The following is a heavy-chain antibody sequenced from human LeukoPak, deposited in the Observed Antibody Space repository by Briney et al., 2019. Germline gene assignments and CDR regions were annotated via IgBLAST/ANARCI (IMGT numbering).Heavy chain of an antibody. V-gene: IGHV1-46*01. CDR1: GYTFTSYY. CDR2: INPSGGST. J-gene: IGHJ4*02. Sequence: ASVKVSCKASGYTFTSYYMHWVRQAPGQGLEWMGIINPSGGSTSYAQKFQGRVTMTRDTSTSTVYMGLSSLRSEDTAVYYCARGGQRVWFGEYNDYWGQGTLVTVSS. CDR3: ARGGQRVWFGEYNDY. D-gene: IGHD3-10*01.